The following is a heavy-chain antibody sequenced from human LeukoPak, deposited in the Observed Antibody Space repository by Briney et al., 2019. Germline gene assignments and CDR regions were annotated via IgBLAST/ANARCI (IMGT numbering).Heavy chain of an antibody. J-gene: IGHJ4*02. V-gene: IGHV1-24*01. CDR2: FDPEDGET. Sequence: PGASVNVSCKVSGYTLTELSMHWVRQAPGKGLEWMGGFDPEDGETIYAQKFQGRVTMTEDTSTDTAYMELSSLRSEDTAVYYCAMGYSSGWYRGALDYWGQGTLVTVSS. CDR3: AMGYSSGWYRGALDY. D-gene: IGHD6-19*01. CDR1: GYTLTELS.